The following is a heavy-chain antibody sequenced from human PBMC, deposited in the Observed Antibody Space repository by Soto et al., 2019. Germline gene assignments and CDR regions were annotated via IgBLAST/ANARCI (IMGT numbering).Heavy chain of an antibody. J-gene: IGHJ3*02. V-gene: IGHV1-18*01. CDR1: CYTFTSYG. Sequence: SVEVSFKASCYTFTSYGISWVRQAPGQGLEWMGWISAYNGNTNYAQKLQGRVTMTTDTSTSTAYMELRSLRSDDTAVYYCARFGIAVAGFDAFDIWGQGTMVTVSS. D-gene: IGHD6-19*01. CDR2: ISAYNGNT. CDR3: ARFGIAVAGFDAFDI.